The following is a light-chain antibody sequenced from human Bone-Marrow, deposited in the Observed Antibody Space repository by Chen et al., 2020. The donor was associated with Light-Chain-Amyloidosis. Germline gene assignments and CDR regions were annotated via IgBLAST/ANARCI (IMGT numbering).Light chain of an antibody. Sequence: QSVLPQPPSVSGAPGQTVLISCSGTSSNIGAGYDVHWYQQLPGAAPKLLIYDKTNRPSGVPDRCSGSKSGTSASLASAGLQAEDEADYYCQSYDNSLNTAHVVFGGGTKVTVL. V-gene: IGLV1-40*01. CDR1: SSNIGAGYD. CDR2: DKT. J-gene: IGLJ2*01. CDR3: QSYDNSLNTAHVV.